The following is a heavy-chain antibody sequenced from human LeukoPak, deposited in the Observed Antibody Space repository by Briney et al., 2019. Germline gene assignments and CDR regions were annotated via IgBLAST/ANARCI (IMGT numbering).Heavy chain of an antibody. CDR1: GDSISSSSYY. CDR3: ARGLDKIAVDQNLDY. V-gene: IGHV4-39*07. J-gene: IGHJ4*02. CDR2: IYYTGDA. Sequence: SETLFLTCTVPGDSISSSSYYWGWIRQPPGKGLEYIGTIYYTGDAYYNPSLKGRVTISIDTSRKQFSLRLNSVTAADTAVYYCARGLDKIAVDQNLDYWGQGTLVTVSS. D-gene: IGHD6-19*01.